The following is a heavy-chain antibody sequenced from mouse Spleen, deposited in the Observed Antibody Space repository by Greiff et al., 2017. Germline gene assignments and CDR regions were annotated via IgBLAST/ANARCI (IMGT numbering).Heavy chain of an antibody. CDR1: GYTFTDYE. CDR3: TRGEDYHYAMDY. Sequence: QVQLQQSGAELVRPGASVTLSCKASGYTFTDYEMHWVKQTPVHGLEWIGAIDPETGGTAYNQKFKGKAILTADKSSSTAYMELRSLTSEDSAVYYCTRGEDYHYAMDYWGQGTSVTVSS. V-gene: IGHV1-15*01. CDR2: IDPETGGT. D-gene: IGHD2-4*01. J-gene: IGHJ4*01.